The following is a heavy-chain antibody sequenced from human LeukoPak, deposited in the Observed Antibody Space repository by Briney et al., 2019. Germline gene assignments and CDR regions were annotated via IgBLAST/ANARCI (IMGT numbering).Heavy chain of an antibody. CDR2: INNNGDTT. CDR1: GFTFNKHW. Sequence: GGSLRLSCAASGFTFNKHWIHWVRQGPGKGLMWVSRINNNGDTTTYADSVKGRFTISRDNANSTVYLQMNSLRVDDMAFYFCTRAPMMTGTEYYFDFWGQGTLVTVSS. V-gene: IGHV3-74*01. J-gene: IGHJ4*02. D-gene: IGHD1-7*01. CDR3: TRAPMMTGTEYYFDF.